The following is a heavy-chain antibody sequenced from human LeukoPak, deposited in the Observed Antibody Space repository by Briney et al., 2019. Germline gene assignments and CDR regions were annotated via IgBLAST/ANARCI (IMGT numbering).Heavy chain of an antibody. CDR3: AKVVVDIVATSQLDY. Sequence: PGGSLRLSCAASGFSFSIYGMHWVRQAPGKGLEWVSAISGSGGSTYYADSVKGRFTISRDNSKNTLYLQMNSLRAEDTAVYYCAKVVVDIVATSQLDYWGQGTLVTVSS. D-gene: IGHD5-12*01. V-gene: IGHV3-23*01. CDR2: ISGSGGST. CDR1: GFSFSIYG. J-gene: IGHJ4*02.